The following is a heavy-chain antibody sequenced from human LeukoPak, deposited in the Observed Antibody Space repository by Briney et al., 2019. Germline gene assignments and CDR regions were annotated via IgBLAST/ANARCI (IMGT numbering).Heavy chain of an antibody. J-gene: IGHJ4*02. CDR1: GGSFSGYY. Sequence: SETLSLTCAVYGGSFSGYYWSWIRQPPGKGLEWIGEINHSGSTNYNPSLKSRVTISVDTSKNQFSLKLSSVTAADTAVYYCAAQLGGFDYWGQGTLVTVSS. CDR3: AAQLGGFDY. CDR2: INHSGST. V-gene: IGHV4-34*01. D-gene: IGHD2-2*01.